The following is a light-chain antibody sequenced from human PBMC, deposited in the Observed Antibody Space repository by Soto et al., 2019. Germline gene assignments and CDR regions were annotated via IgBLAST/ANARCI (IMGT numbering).Light chain of an antibody. V-gene: IGLV2-14*01. CDR1: SSDVGAYIY. CDR3: TSYKSSSTYV. Sequence: QSVLTQPASVSGSPGQSITISCTGTSSDVGAYIYVSWYQQHPGKAPKFLIYEVSKRPSGVSDRFSGSKSGNTASLTISGLQAEDEADYYCTSYKSSSTYVFGTGTKVTVL. CDR2: EVS. J-gene: IGLJ1*01.